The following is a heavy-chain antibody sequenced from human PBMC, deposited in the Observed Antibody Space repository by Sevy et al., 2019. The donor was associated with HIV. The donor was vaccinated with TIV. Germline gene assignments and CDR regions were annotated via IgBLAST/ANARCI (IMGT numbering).Heavy chain of an antibody. CDR1: GYTFTSYG. CDR3: ARGLLSSTWHQIGDNYYYSMAV. CDR2: ISAYNGNT. Sequence: ASVKVSCKASGYTFTSYGISWVRQAPGQGLEWMGWISAYNGNTNYAQKLQGRVTMTTDTSTSTAYMELRSLGSDDTAVYYCARGLLSSTWHQIGDNYYYSMAVWGKGTTVTVSS. D-gene: IGHD6-13*01. J-gene: IGHJ6*03. V-gene: IGHV1-18*04.